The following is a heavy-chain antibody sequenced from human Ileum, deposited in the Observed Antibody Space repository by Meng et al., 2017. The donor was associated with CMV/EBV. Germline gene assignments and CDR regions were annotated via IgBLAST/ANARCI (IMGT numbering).Heavy chain of an antibody. D-gene: IGHD6-13*01. Sequence: GESLKISCAASGFTFSSYQMTWVRQAPGKGLEWISYMSSSGKNIYYADSVQGRFTISRDIAKNSVFLQMNSLRVEDTALYYCARYSTSDTFDLWGQGTMVTVSS. CDR3: ARYSTSDTFDL. J-gene: IGHJ3*01. V-gene: IGHV3-48*03. CDR2: MSSSGKNI. CDR1: GFTFSSYQ.